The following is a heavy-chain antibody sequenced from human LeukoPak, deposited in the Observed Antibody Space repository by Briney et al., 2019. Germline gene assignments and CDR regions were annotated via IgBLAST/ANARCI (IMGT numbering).Heavy chain of an antibody. V-gene: IGHV1-46*01. CDR1: GGTFSSYV. D-gene: IGHD3-22*01. J-gene: IGHJ4*02. Sequence: ASVRVSCKASGGTFSSYVITWVRQAPGQGLEWMGIINPSGGSTSYAQKFQGRVTMTRDTSTSTVYMELSSLRSEDTAVYYCAKEGSGYYWNAFDYWGQGTLVTVSS. CDR3: AKEGSGYYWNAFDY. CDR2: INPSGGST.